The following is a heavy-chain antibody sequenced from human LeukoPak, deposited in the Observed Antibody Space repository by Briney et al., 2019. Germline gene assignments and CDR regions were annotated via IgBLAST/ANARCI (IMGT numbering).Heavy chain of an antibody. D-gene: IGHD3-3*01. V-gene: IGHV4-34*01. CDR2: INHSGST. CDR3: ARGPTSPRITIFGVEYGMDV. CDR1: GGSFSGYY. Sequence: PSETLSLTCAVYGGSFSGYYWSWIRQPPGKGLEWIGEINHSGSTNYNPSLKSRVTISVDTSKNQFSLKLSSVTAADTAVYYCARGPTSPRITIFGVEYGMDVWGQGTTVTVSS. J-gene: IGHJ6*02.